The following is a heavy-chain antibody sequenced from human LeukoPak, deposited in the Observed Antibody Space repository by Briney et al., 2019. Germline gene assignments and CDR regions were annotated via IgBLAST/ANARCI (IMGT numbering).Heavy chain of an antibody. J-gene: IGHJ3*02. V-gene: IGHV4-31*03. CDR1: SGSISSGGYY. D-gene: IGHD4-4*01. CDR2: IYYSGST. CDR3: ARGGSNYFSNAFDI. Sequence: SETLSLTCTVSSGSISSGGYYWSWIRQHPGKGLEWIGYIYYSGSTYYNPSLKSRVTISVDTSKNQFSLKLSSVTAADTAVYYCARGGSNYFSNAFDIWGQGTMVTVSS.